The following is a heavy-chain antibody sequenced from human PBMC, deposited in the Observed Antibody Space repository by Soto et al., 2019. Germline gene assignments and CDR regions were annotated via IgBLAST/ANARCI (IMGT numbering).Heavy chain of an antibody. J-gene: IGHJ4*02. CDR1: GGSITSDYSC. CDR2: IFDSGTT. Sequence: QVQLQESGPGLVKPSQTLSLTCTVSGGSITSDYSCWSWIRQPPGEGLEWIGHIFDSGTTYTNPSLRSPVAIPPDPSKNHFSLTLSSVTAADTAVYYCARGPSGDKVHYWGQGALVTVSS. V-gene: IGHV4-30-4*01. CDR3: ARGPSGDKVHY. D-gene: IGHD7-27*01.